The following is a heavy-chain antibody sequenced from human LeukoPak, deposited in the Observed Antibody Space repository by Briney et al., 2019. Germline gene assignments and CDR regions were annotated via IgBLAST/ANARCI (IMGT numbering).Heavy chain of an antibody. CDR1: GITFSDYY. V-gene: IGHV3-11*04. Sequence: GGSLRLSCAASGITFSDYYMGWIRQAPGKGLEWVSYISSSGSSVYYAESLKGRFTISRDNTKNSLYLQMNSPRAEDTAEYYCARVNGGSYGIDYWGQGTLVTVSS. J-gene: IGHJ4*02. CDR3: ARVNGGSYGIDY. D-gene: IGHD1-26*01. CDR2: ISSSGSSV.